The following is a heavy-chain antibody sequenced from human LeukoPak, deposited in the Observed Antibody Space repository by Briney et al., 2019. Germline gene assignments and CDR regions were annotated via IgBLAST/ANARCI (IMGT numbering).Heavy chain of an antibody. V-gene: IGHV3-7*01. CDR3: AKDRGDCSGGSCYFQFDY. D-gene: IGHD2-15*01. CDR2: IKSDGSDK. CDR1: GFTFSSHW. Sequence: PGGSLRLSCAASGFTFSSHWMSWVRQAPGKGLEWVANIKSDGSDKYYVDSVKGRFTISRDNSKNTLYLQMNSLRAEDTAVYYCAKDRGDCSGGSCYFQFDYWGQGTLVTVSS. J-gene: IGHJ4*02.